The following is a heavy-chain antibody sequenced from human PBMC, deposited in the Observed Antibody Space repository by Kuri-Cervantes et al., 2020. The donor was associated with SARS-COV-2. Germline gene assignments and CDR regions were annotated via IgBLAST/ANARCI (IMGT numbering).Heavy chain of an antibody. CDR3: ARLAGYFVEDYYMDV. CDR1: GGSISSSSYY. CDR2: IYYSGST. J-gene: IGHJ6*03. V-gene: IGHV4-39*01. Sequence: SETLSLTCTVSGGSISSSSYYWGWIRQPPGKGLEWIGSIYYSGSTYYNPSLNSRVTISVDTSKNQFSLKLSSVTAADTAVYYCARLAGYFVEDYYMDVWGKGTTVTVSS. D-gene: IGHD3-9*01.